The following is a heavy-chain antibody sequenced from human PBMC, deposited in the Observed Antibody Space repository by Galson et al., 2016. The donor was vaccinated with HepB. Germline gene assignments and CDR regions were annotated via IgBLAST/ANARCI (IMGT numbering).Heavy chain of an antibody. V-gene: IGHV1-18*04. J-gene: IGHJ4*02. CDR2: ISVYNGDT. CDR3: ARGGRWLPFDY. CDR1: GYTFDSYG. Sequence: SVKVSCKASGYTFDSYGISWVRLAPGLGLEWMGWISVYNGDTKFAQKFNDRVTMTRDTSTDTAYMELTGLTPDDTAVYYCARGGRWLPFDYWGQGSLVTASS. D-gene: IGHD6-19*01.